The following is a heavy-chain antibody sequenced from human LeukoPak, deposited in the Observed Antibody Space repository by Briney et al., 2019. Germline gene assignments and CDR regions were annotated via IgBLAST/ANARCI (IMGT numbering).Heavy chain of an antibody. CDR1: GYSFTNYW. J-gene: IGHJ4*02. D-gene: IGHD3-16*01. CDR2: IYPGDSDT. Sequence: GESLKISCKGSGYSFTNYWIVWVRQMPGKGLEWMGIIYPGDSDTRYSPSFEGQVTISSDKSINTAYLKWSSLKASDTAMYYCVRQSLGCRRRGCPFDYWGQGTLVTVSS. CDR3: VRQSLGCRRRGCPFDY. V-gene: IGHV5-51*01.